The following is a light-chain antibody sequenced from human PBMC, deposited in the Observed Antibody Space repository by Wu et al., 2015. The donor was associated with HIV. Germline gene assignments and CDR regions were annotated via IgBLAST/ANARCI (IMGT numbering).Light chain of an antibody. CDR3: QQYGSSTWT. J-gene: IGKJ1*01. Sequence: EIVLTQSPGILSLSPGERATLSCRASQSVSSSYLVWYQQKPGQAPRLLMYSASSRATGIPDRFSASGSGTEFTLTTNRLEPEDFAVYYCQQYGSSTWTFGQGTKVEI. CDR2: SAS. CDR1: QSVSSSY. V-gene: IGKV3-20*01.